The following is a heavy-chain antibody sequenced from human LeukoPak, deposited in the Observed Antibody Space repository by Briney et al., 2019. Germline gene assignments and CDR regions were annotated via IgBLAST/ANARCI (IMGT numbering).Heavy chain of an antibody. V-gene: IGHV4-59*01. Sequence: PSETLSLTCTVSGGSISSYYWSWIRQPPGKGLEWIGYFYYSGSTNYNPSLKSRVTISVDTSKNQFSLKLSSVTAADTAVYYCAKIRFLEWLLSPGGYFDYWGQGTLVTVSS. CDR2: FYYSGST. D-gene: IGHD3-3*01. J-gene: IGHJ4*02. CDR1: GGSISSYY. CDR3: AKIRFLEWLLSPGGYFDY.